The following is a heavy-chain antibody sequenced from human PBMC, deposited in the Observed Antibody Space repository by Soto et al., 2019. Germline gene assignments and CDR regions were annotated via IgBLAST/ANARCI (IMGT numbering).Heavy chain of an antibody. CDR1: GDSVSSNSAA. CDR2: TYYRSKWYN. J-gene: IGHJ5*02. CDR3: VRARRLLLDLNHHRYDP. D-gene: IGHD1-7*01. Sequence: SQTLSLTCAISGDSVSSNSAAWNWIRQSPSRGLEWLGRTYYRSKWYNDYAVSVKSRITINPDTSKNQFSLQLNSVTAEDTAVYYCVRARRLLLDLNHHRYDPWGQGTLVT. V-gene: IGHV6-1*01.